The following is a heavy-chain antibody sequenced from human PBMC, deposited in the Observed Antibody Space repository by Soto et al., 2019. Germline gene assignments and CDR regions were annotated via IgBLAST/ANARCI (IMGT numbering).Heavy chain of an antibody. J-gene: IGHJ5*02. CDR3: TRDLNHDCGP. CDR1: GFTFSDYW. Sequence: EVHLVESGGGLVQPGGSLRLSCAASGFTFSDYWMTWVRQTPGKGLEGVANMNPDGSEQYYLDSVKGRFTISRDNAKNSLYLQMHSLRGEDTAVYYCTRDLNHDCGPWGQGTQVIVSS. V-gene: IGHV3-7*04. D-gene: IGHD2-21*01. CDR2: MNPDGSEQ.